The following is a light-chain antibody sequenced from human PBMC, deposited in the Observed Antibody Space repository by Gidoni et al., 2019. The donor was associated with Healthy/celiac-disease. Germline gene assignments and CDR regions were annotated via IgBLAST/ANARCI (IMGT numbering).Light chain of an antibody. CDR2: QDS. CDR1: KLGDKY. Sequence: SYELTQPPSVSVSPGQTASITCSGDKLGDKYACWYQQKPGLSPVLVIYQDSKRPSRIPERFSGSNSGNTATLTISGTQAMDEADYYCQAWDSSTASYVFGTGTKVTVL. V-gene: IGLV3-1*01. CDR3: QAWDSSTASYV. J-gene: IGLJ1*01.